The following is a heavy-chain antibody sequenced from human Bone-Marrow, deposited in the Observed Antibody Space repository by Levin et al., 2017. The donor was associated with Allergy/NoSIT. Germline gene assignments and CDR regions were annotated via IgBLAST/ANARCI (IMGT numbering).Heavy chain of an antibody. Sequence: GESLKISCEGSGYSFTSFWIIWVRQMPGKGLEWMGRIDPSDSNTDYSPSFQGHVTISVDTSINTAYLQWSSLKASDTAVYYCARFPGAYWGPGTLVTVSS. CDR2: IDPSDSNT. CDR1: GYSFTSFW. CDR3: ARFPGAY. J-gene: IGHJ4*02. V-gene: IGHV5-10-1*01.